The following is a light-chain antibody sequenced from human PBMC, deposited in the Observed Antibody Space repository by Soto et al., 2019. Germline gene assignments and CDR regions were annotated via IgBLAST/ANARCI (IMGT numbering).Light chain of an antibody. J-gene: IGKJ1*01. CDR1: QSISNW. CDR2: KAS. CDR3: QQYNSDSAT. V-gene: IGKV1-5*03. Sequence: DIQMTQSPSTLSAFVGDRVTITCRASQSISNWLAWYQQKPGKAPKVLIYKASSLESGVPSRSSGGGSGTEFTLTISSLQPDDFATYYCQQYNSDSATFGQGTKVDIK.